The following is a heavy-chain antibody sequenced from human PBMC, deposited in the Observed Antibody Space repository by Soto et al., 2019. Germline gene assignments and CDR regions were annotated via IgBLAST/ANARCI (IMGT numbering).Heavy chain of an antibody. CDR2: IYYSGST. CDR3: ARHPPPPYYDFWSGYCGFDY. J-gene: IGHJ4*02. V-gene: IGHV4-39*01. Sequence: SETLSLTCTVSGGSISSSRYYWGWIRQPPGKGLEWIGSIYYSGSTYYNPSLKSRVTISVDTPKNQFSLKLSSVTAADTAVYYCARHPPPPYYDFWSGYCGFDYWGQGTLVTVSS. D-gene: IGHD3-3*01. CDR1: GGSISSSRYY.